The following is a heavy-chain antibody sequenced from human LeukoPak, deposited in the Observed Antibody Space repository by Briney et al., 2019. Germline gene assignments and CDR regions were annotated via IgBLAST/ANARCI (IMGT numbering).Heavy chain of an antibody. CDR3: ASRKEYTVSSVYY. CDR1: GFTFTNYV. Sequence: GGSLRLSCAASGFTFTNYVMTWARQAPGKGLEWVSGISVSGSNTYYADSVKGRFTISRDNSKDTLSLQMNSLRVEDSAIYYCASRKEYTVSSVYYWGRGILVTVSS. J-gene: IGHJ4*02. D-gene: IGHD5/OR15-5a*01. CDR2: ISVSGSNT. V-gene: IGHV3-23*01.